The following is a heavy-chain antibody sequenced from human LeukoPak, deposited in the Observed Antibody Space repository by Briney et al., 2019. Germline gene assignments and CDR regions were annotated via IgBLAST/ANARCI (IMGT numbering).Heavy chain of an antibody. CDR1: GFIFRDYW. D-gene: IGHD3-3*01. CDR2: IDRDGFPT. J-gene: IGHJ4*02. Sequence: GGSLRLSCAASGFIFRDYWMLWVRQAPGKGLIWVSRIDRDGFPTIYADSVKGRFTVSRNSARNTLYLQMNNLRDEDSAVYYCAASRWSGALDFWGKGSLVTVSS. V-gene: IGHV3-74*01. CDR3: AASRWSGALDF.